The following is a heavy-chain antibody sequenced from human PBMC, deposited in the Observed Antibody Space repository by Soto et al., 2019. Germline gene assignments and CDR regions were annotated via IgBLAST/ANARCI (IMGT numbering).Heavy chain of an antibody. V-gene: IGHV3-72*01. CDR3: ASITMLRGVKVDY. Sequence: EVQLVESGGGLVQPGGSLRLSCAASGFTFSDHHMDWVRQAPGKGLEWVGRARNKANRYSTEYAASVRGSFTITRDDSKNSLDLQINSLKTEDTAVYYGASITMLRGVKVDYWGQGTLVTVSS. J-gene: IGHJ4*02. CDR1: GFTFSDHH. D-gene: IGHD3-10*01. CDR2: ARNKANRYST.